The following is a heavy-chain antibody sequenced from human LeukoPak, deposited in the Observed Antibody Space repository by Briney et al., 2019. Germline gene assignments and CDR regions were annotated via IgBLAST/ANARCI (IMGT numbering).Heavy chain of an antibody. CDR1: GASLSSSY. J-gene: IGHJ3*02. CDR3: ARLMYYPPNGRAFDI. V-gene: IGHV4-59*04. Sequence: SETLSLTCTVSGASLSSSYWNWIRQSPGKGLEWIGSVYYSGSTFHNSSLKSRVIISVDTSKNQFSLRLSSVSAADTAVYYCARLMYYPPNGRAFDIWGQGTMVTVSS. D-gene: IGHD3-10*01. CDR2: VYYSGST.